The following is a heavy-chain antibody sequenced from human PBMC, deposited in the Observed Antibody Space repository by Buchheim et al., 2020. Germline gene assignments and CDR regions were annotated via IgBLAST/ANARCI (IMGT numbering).Heavy chain of an antibody. CDR2: ISGSGGST. CDR3: AKVRDDYGDYVAWGAFDY. Sequence: EVQLLESGGGLVQPGGSLRLSCAASGFTFSSYAMSWVRQAPGKGLEWVSAISGSGGSTYYADSVKGRFTISRDNSKNTLYLQMNSRRDEDTAVYYWAKVRDDYGDYVAWGAFDYWGQGTL. CDR1: GFTFSSYA. V-gene: IGHV3-23*01. J-gene: IGHJ4*02. D-gene: IGHD4-17*01.